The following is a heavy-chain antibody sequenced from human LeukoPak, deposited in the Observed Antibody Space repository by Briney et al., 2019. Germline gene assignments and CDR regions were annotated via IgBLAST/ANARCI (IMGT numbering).Heavy chain of an antibody. CDR3: ARGIPLAYCGGDCYSGFDY. CDR1: GFTFCRYA. D-gene: IGHD2-21*02. J-gene: IGHJ4*02. V-gene: IGHV3-30*01. Sequence: GWSLRLSCPDSGFTFCRYAMHWVRQAPGKGLEWVAVISYDGSNKYYADSVKGRFTISRDNSKNTLYLQMNSLRAEDTAVYYCARGIPLAYCGGDCYSGFDYCGQRTLVTVSS. CDR2: ISYDGSNK.